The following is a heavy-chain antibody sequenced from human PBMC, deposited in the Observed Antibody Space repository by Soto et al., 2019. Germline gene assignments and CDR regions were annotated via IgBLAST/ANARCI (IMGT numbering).Heavy chain of an antibody. CDR1: GGSINSGGYY. Sequence: QVQLQESGPGLVKPSQTLSLTCTVSGGSINSGGYYWSWIRQHPGKGLEWIGYMYYSGSTQYNPSLRSRFPMSLDTSKTQFSLKRSSVTAADPAVYYCARHRGGNGYYLYFDSWGQGTLVTVSS. J-gene: IGHJ4*02. D-gene: IGHD3-3*01. CDR2: MYYSGST. V-gene: IGHV4-31*03. CDR3: ARHRGGNGYYLYFDS.